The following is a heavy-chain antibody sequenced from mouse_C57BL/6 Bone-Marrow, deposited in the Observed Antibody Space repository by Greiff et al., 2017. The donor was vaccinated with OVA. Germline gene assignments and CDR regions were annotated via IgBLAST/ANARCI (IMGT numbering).Heavy chain of an antibody. J-gene: IGHJ3*01. CDR1: GYTFTSYT. Sequence: SGAELARPGASVKMSCKASGYTFTSYTMHWVKQRPGQGLEWIGYINPSSGYTKYNQKFKDKATLTADKSSSTAYMQLSSLTSEDSAVYYCARCGYDPWFAYWGQGTLVTVSA. D-gene: IGHD2-2*01. CDR2: INPSSGYT. CDR3: ARCGYDPWFAY. V-gene: IGHV1-4*01.